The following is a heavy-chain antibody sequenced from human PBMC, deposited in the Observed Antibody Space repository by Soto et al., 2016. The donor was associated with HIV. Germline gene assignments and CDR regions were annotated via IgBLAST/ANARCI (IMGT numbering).Heavy chain of an antibody. Sequence: EVQLLESGGGLVQPGGSLRLSCAASGFTFKSHAMNWVRQAPGKGLEWVSSISATGGDTYYADSVKGRFTISRDNSKSTLYLQMNSLRAEDTAIFYXAKEGVEGHHYDSSGYYYRTYDYWGQGSLVTVSS. D-gene: IGHD3-22*01. CDR2: ISATGGDT. J-gene: IGHJ4*02. CDR1: GFTFKSHA. V-gene: IGHV3-23*01. CDR3: AKEGVEGHHYDSSGYYYRTYDY.